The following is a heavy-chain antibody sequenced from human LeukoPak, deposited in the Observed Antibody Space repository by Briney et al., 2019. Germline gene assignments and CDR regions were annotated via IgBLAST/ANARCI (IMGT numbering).Heavy chain of an antibody. CDR2: IYYSGST. D-gene: IGHD5-18*01. CDR1: GGSISSYY. J-gene: IGHJ6*03. CDR3: AGGRRTQQLYYYYYMDV. Sequence: SETLSLTCTVSGGSISSYYWSWIRQPPGKGLEWIGYIYYSGSTNYNPSLKSRVTISVDTSKNQFSLKLSSVTAADTAVYYCAGGRRTQQLYYYYYMDVWGKGTTVTVSS. V-gene: IGHV4-59*01.